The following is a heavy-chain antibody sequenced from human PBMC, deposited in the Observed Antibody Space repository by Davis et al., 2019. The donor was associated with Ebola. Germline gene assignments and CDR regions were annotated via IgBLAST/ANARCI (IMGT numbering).Heavy chain of an antibody. V-gene: IGHV4-34*01. D-gene: IGHD2-21*02. CDR1: GGSFRGYF. J-gene: IGHJ5*02. CDR2: ISHGGVT. CDR3: ARTAMTSISDLGLGYNYFDP. Sequence: MPGGSLRLSCAIYGGSFRGYFWSWIRQSPGKGMEWIGRISHGGVTNYNPSLESRVTISMDTSKNQFYLRLDSVTAADTAVFYCARTAMTSISDLGLGYNYFDPWGQGTLVTVST.